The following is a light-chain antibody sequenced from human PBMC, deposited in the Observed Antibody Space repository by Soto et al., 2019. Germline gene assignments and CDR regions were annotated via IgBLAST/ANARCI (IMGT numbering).Light chain of an antibody. V-gene: IGKV3-15*01. CDR3: HQYYKWPLT. CDR1: QSAISN. J-gene: IGKJ4*01. Sequence: EIVMTQSPATLSVSPGERVTLSCRASQSAISNLAWYQQKPGQTPRLLIYDASTRATDIPARFSGSGSGTDFTLTISSLLSEDFAVYYCHQYYKWPLTFGGRTKVDI. CDR2: DAS.